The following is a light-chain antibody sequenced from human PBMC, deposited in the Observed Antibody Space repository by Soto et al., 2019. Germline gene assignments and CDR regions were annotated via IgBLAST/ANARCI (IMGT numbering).Light chain of an antibody. CDR2: DAA. CDR3: LQRYNWPLT. V-gene: IGKV3-11*01. Sequence: EIVLTQSPVTLSLSPGERATLSCRASQSISFYLAWYQQKPGQAPRLLIYDAANRAAGIPARFSGSGSGTDFTLTISSVEPEGFAVYYCLQRYNWPLTFGGGTKVETK. CDR1: QSISFY. J-gene: IGKJ4*01.